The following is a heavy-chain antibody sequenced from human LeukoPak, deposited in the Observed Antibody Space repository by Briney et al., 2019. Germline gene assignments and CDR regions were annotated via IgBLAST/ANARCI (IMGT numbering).Heavy chain of an antibody. J-gene: IGHJ4*02. CDR3: AKVPSSASGWYRFDY. CDR1: GFTFDDYA. D-gene: IGHD6-13*01. Sequence: GGSLRLSCAASGFTFDDYAMHWVRQTPGKGLEWVSLISGDGGSTYFADSVKGRFTVSRDNSKNSLYLQMNSLRPEDTALYYCAKVPSSASGWYRFDYWGQGTLVTVSS. CDR2: ISGDGGST. V-gene: IGHV3-43*02.